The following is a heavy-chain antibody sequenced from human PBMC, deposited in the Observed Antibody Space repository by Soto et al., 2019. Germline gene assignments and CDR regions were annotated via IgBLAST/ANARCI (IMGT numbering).Heavy chain of an antibody. CDR3: GREHGCRGGRCPVYFDY. D-gene: IGHD2-15*01. V-gene: IGHV4-31*03. CDR1: GGSISSGGYY. Sequence: QVQLQESGPGLLKPSQTLSLTCTVSGGSISSGGYYWSWIRQHPGKGLEWIGYIYYSGSTYYNPSLKSRITIPVDTSKTQFSVKLSGVTDADPAVYYCGREHGCRGGRCPVYFDYWGQGALVPVSS. CDR2: IYYSGST. J-gene: IGHJ4*02.